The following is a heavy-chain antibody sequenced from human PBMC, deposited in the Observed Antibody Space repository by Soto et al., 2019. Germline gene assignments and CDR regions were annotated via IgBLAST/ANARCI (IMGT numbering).Heavy chain of an antibody. V-gene: IGHV5-51*01. Sequence: PGESLKISCKGSVYSFTSYWIGWVRQMPGKGLEWMGIIYPGDSDTRYSPSFQGQVTISADKSISTAYLQWSSLKASDTAMYYCARQSLAAAATGAFDIWGQGTMVTVSS. CDR3: ARQSLAAAATGAFDI. CDR2: IYPGDSDT. D-gene: IGHD6-13*01. CDR1: VYSFTSYW. J-gene: IGHJ3*02.